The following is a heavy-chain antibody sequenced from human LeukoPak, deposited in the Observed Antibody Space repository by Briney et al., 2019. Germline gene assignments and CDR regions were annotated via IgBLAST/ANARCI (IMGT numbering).Heavy chain of an antibody. J-gene: IGHJ4*02. D-gene: IGHD5-18*01. CDR1: GGSFSGYY. V-gene: IGHV4-34*01. CDR2: INHSGST. CDR3: ARGTHRRVTDY. Sequence: PSETLSLTCAAYGGSFSGYYWSWIRQPPGKGLEWIGEINHSGSTNYNPSLKSRVTISVDTSKNQFSLKLSSVTAADTAVYYCARGTHRRVTDYWGQGTLVTVSS.